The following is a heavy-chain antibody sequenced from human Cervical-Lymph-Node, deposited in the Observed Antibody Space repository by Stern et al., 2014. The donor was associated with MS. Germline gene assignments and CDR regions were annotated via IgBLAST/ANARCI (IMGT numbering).Heavy chain of an antibody. J-gene: IGHJ4*02. CDR2: FYPADSDT. CDR1: GYTFTTYW. D-gene: IGHD6-19*01. Sequence: MQLVQSGAEVKKPGESLKISCKGSGYTFTTYWIGWVRQMPGKGLEWMGMFYPADSDTRYRPSFQGQVTFSADKSISTAYLQWSSLKASDTAMYFCARQLSSEALDYWGPGTLVTVSS. V-gene: IGHV5-51*01. CDR3: ARQLSSEALDY.